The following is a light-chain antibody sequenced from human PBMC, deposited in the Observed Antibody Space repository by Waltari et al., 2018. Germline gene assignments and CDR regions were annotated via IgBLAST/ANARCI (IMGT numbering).Light chain of an antibody. V-gene: IGLV3-19*01. Sequence: SSELTQDPAVSVALGQTVRITCQGDSLRRYYASWYQQRPGQAPRLVLYGQDNRPPGIPDRFSGSTSGDTASVTITGAQAEDEADYYCHSRDTISTRVFGGGTRLTV. CDR2: GQD. J-gene: IGLJ3*02. CDR3: HSRDTISTRV. CDR1: SLRRYY.